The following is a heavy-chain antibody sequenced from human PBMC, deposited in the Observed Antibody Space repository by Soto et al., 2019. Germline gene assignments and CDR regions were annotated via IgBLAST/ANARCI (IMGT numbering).Heavy chain of an antibody. D-gene: IGHD2-21*02. CDR1: GGSTSDKSYF. J-gene: IGHJ4*02. CDR3: ARQRLLRLKREFDI. CDR2: MYYSGSS. Sequence: SETLSLTCSVSGGSTSDKSYFWGWVRQSPGKGLEWIGSMYYSGSSYYNPSLKSRVAISVDTSKNQFSLKLRSVTAADTAVYFCARQRLLRLKREFDIWGQGTLVTVFS. V-gene: IGHV4-39*01.